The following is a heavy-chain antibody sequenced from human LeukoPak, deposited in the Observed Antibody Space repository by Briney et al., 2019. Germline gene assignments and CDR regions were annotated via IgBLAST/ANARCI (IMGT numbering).Heavy chain of an antibody. D-gene: IGHD1-26*01. Sequence: SETLSLTCTVSGGSISSSSHSWGWIRQPPGKGLEWLGSIYYSGNTYYNPSLKSRVTISVDTSKNQFSLKLSSVTAAETAVYYCARIVGASYYYYGMDVWGQGTTVTVSS. J-gene: IGHJ6*02. CDR2: IYYSGNT. CDR1: GGSISSSSHS. V-gene: IGHV4-39*01. CDR3: ARIVGASYYYYGMDV.